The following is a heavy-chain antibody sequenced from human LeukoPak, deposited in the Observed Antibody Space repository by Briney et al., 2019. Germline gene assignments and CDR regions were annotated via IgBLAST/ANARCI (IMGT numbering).Heavy chain of an antibody. Sequence: ASETLSLTCTVSGGSVSSGSDYWNWIRQPPGKGLEWIGYFYYSGSTNYNPSLKSRVTISLDTSKNQFSLKLSSVTAADTAVYYCARSPNSSGWYTYWGQGTLVTVSS. V-gene: IGHV4-61*01. D-gene: IGHD6-19*01. CDR1: GGSVSSGSDY. J-gene: IGHJ4*02. CDR3: ARSPNSSGWYTY. CDR2: FYYSGST.